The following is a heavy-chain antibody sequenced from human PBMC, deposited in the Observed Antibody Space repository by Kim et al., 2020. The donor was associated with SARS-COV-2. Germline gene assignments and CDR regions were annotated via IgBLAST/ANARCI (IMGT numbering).Heavy chain of an antibody. CDR2: ISGSGDST. D-gene: IGHD1-20*01. Sequence: GRSLRLSCAASGFTFSSYAMSWVRQAPGKGLEWVSGISGSGDSTYYADSVKGRFTVSRDNSKNTLYLQMNSLRAEDTAVYYCAKSGPGIIGIRLGYDWGQGTLVTVSS. CDR3: AKSGPGIIGIRLGYD. J-gene: IGHJ4*02. V-gene: IGHV3-23*01. CDR1: GFTFSSYA.